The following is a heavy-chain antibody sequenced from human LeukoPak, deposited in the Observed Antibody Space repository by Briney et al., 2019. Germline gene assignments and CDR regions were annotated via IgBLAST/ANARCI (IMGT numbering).Heavy chain of an antibody. V-gene: IGHV3-11*04. CDR3: ARAYCGGDCYRGAFDI. CDR1: GFTFRDYY. Sequence: GGSLRLSCAASGFTFRDYYMSWIRQAPGKGLECISFMSASGNTIYYADSVKGRFTISKDNAKNSLYLQMNTLRPEDTAVYYCARAYCGGDCYRGAFDIWGQGTMVTVSS. D-gene: IGHD2-21*01. J-gene: IGHJ3*02. CDR2: MSASGNTI.